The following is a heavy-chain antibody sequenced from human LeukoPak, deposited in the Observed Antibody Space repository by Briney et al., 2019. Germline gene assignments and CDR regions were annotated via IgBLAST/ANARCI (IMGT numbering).Heavy chain of an antibody. CDR3: ARRPEAARGRWFDP. CDR2: FDPEDGET. D-gene: IGHD2-15*01. V-gene: IGHV1-24*01. Sequence: ASVTVSCKVSGYTLTELSMHWVRQAPGKGLEWMGGFDPEDGETIYAQKFQGRVTMTEDTSTDTAYMELSSLRSEDTAVYYCARRPEAARGRWFDPWGQGTLVTVSS. CDR1: GYTLTELS. J-gene: IGHJ5*02.